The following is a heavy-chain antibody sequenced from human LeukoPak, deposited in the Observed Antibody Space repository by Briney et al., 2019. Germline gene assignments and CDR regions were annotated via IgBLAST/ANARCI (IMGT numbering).Heavy chain of an antibody. CDR3: AKALSGSYFDDAFDI. J-gene: IGHJ3*02. D-gene: IGHD1-26*01. V-gene: IGHV3-23*01. Sequence: AGGTLGLSCTASGFTFSSYAMNWVRQAPGKGLEWVSSISGSGGNTYYADSVKGRFTISRDNSKNTLYLQMNSLRAEDTAVYYCAKALSGSYFDDAFDIWGQGTMVTVSS. CDR1: GFTFSSYA. CDR2: ISGSGGNT.